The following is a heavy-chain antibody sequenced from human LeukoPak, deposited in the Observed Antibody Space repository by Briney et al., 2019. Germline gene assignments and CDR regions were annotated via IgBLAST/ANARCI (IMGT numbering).Heavy chain of an antibody. V-gene: IGHV4-39*07. CDR3: ARDRSVGVLPAPPFDY. CDR2: VYHSGNT. CDR1: GFSFSSYG. J-gene: IGHJ4*02. D-gene: IGHD6-6*01. Sequence: PGGSLRLSCAASGFSFSSYGISWVRQAPGKGLEWVGSVYHSGNTYYNPSLKSRVTISVDTSNNQFSLRLSSVTAADTAVYYCARDRSVGVLPAPPFDYWGQGTLVTVSS.